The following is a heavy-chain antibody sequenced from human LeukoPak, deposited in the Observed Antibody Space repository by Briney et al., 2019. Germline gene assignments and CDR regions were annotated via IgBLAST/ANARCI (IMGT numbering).Heavy chain of an antibody. J-gene: IGHJ4*02. CDR1: GFTFSNYP. CDR3: ARDNYGDYGFDY. Sequence: GGSLRLSCAASGFTFSNYPMTWVRQAPGKGLEWVSSISSSSSYIYYIDSVKGRFTISRDNAKNSLYLQMNSLRTEDTAVYYCARDNYGDYGFDYWGQGTLVTVSS. D-gene: IGHD4-17*01. V-gene: IGHV3-21*06. CDR2: ISSSSSYI.